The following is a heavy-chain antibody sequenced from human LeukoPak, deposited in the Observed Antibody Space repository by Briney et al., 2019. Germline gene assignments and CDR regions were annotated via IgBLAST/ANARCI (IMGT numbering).Heavy chain of an antibody. D-gene: IGHD6-6*01. CDR3: TRTYSSSSIDY. J-gene: IGHJ4*02. CDR1: GGSITSDH. V-gene: IGHV4-59*01. Sequence: PSETLSLTCTVSGGSITSDHWNWIRQPPGKGLEWIGCIYYSGSTYYNPSLKSRVTISVDMSKNQFSLRLTSVTAADTAVYYCTRTYSSSSIDYWGQGALVTVSS. CDR2: IYYSGST.